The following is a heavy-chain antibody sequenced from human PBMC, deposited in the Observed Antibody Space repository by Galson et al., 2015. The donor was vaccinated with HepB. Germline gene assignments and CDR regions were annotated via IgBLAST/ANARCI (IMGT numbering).Heavy chain of an antibody. CDR1: GFTFSSHS. V-gene: IGHV3-48*01. D-gene: IGHD2-15*01. Sequence: SLRLSCAASGFTFSSHSMNWVRQAPGKGLEWLSYISGSSVSIYYADSVKGRFTISRDNDQNSLYLQMDSLRVEDTAVYYCARVYCTGGSCYGTGFDYWGQGIRVTVSS. J-gene: IGHJ4*02. CDR3: ARVYCTGGSCYGTGFDY. CDR2: ISGSSVSI.